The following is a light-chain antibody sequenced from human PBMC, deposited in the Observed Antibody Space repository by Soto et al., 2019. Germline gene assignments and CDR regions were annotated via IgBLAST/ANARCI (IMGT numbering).Light chain of an antibody. Sequence: QSALAHPASLSVSPGQSITISCTGTSSDVGTYNYVSWYQQLPGKAPKLMIYEVSNRPSGVSNRFSGSKSGNTASLTISGLQAEDEADYYCRSYTTSTTYVFGGGTXVIVL. J-gene: IGLJ1*01. CDR1: SSDVGTYNY. CDR3: RSYTTSTTYV. V-gene: IGLV2-14*01. CDR2: EVS.